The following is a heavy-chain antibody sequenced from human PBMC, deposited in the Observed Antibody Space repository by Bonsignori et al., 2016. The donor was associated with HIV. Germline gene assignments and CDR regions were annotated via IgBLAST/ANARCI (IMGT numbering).Heavy chain of an antibody. CDR3: AKVYYDFWSGYYGWSYYYYYMDV. CDR2: ISGSGGST. D-gene: IGHD3-3*01. CDR1: GFTFSSYA. J-gene: IGHJ6*03. Sequence: GESLKISCAASGFTFSSYAMSWVRQAPGKGLEWVSAISGSGGSTYYADSVKGRFTISRDNSKNTLYLQMNSLRAEDTAVYYCAKVYYDFWSGYYGWSYYYYYMDVWGKGTTVTVSS. V-gene: IGHV3-23*01.